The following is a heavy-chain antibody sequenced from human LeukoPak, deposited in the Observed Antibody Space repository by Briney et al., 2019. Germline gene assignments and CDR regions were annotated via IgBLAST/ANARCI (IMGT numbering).Heavy chain of an antibody. D-gene: IGHD5-18*01. CDR2: IYYSGST. CDR1: GGSISSSSYY. Sequence: SETLSLTCTVSGGSISSSSYYWGWIRQPPGKGLEWIGSIYYSGSTYYNPSLKSRVTISVDTSKNQFSLKLSSVTAADTAVYYCARGRRQPPWIQLWFFDYWGQGTLVTVSS. J-gene: IGHJ4*02. CDR3: ARGRRQPPWIQLWFFDY. V-gene: IGHV4-39*07.